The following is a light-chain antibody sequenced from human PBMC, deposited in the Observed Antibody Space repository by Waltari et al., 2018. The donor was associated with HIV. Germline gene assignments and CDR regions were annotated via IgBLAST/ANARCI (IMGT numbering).Light chain of an antibody. CDR3: QQYDSWPPYT. CDR1: QSVSSN. J-gene: IGKJ2*01. CDR2: GAS. Sequence: EIVMTQSPATLSVSPGERATLSCRASQSVSSNLAWYQQKPGQPPRLLIYGASTRATGIPARFSGSGSVTEFILTVSSLQSEDFAVYYCQQYDSWPPYTFGQGTKLEIK. V-gene: IGKV3-15*01.